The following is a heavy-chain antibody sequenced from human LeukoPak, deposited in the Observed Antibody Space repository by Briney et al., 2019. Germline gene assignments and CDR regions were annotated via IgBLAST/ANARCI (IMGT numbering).Heavy chain of an antibody. Sequence: SETLSLACAVYGGSFSGYYWSWIRQPPGKGLEWIGEINHSGTSNYNPSLKSRVAMSVDTSKNQFSLRLSSVTAADTAVYYCAREGRYYGSGSPPLDHWGQGTLVTVST. V-gene: IGHV4-34*01. D-gene: IGHD3-10*01. J-gene: IGHJ4*02. CDR3: AREGRYYGSGSPPLDH. CDR1: GGSFSGYY. CDR2: INHSGTS.